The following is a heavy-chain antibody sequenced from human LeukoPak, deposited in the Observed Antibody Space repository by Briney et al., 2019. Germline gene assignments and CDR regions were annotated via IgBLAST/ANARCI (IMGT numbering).Heavy chain of an antibody. V-gene: IGHV3-64*04. Sequence: GGSLRLSCSASGFTFSSYAMHWVRQAPGKGLEYVSAISSNGGSTYYADSVKGRFTISRDNSKNTLYLQMNSLRAEDTAVYYCATKSAATFDYWGQGTLVTVSS. D-gene: IGHD1-26*01. CDR1: GFTFSSYA. J-gene: IGHJ4*02. CDR2: ISSNGGST. CDR3: ATKSAATFDY.